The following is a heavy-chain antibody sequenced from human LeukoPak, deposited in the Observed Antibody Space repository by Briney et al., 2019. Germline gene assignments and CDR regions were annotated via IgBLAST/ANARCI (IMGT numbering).Heavy chain of an antibody. CDR2: IRYDGSNK. CDR3: AKESTGSTSLDY. V-gene: IGHV3-30*02. D-gene: IGHD1-7*01. J-gene: IGHJ4*02. Sequence: PGGSLRLSCAASRFTFSTYGMHWVRQAPGKGLEWVALIRYDGSNKYYADSVKGRFTISRDNSKNTLYLQINSLRAEDTAVYFCAKESTGSTSLDYWGQGTLVTVSS. CDR1: RFTFSTYG.